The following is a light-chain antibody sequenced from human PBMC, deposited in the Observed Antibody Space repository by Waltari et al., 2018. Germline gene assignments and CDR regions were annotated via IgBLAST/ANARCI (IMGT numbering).Light chain of an antibody. CDR2: ATS. J-gene: IGKJ1*01. Sequence: EIQMTQSPAPLSASVGARITITCRASQNIATYLNWYQQKAGKAPNLRIFATSSWKSGVPSRFRGSRSGTDFNLTHSRHQPEDFATYYCQHSHSTPQTFGPGTIVEI. CDR1: QNIATY. CDR3: QHSHSTPQT. V-gene: IGKV1-39*01.